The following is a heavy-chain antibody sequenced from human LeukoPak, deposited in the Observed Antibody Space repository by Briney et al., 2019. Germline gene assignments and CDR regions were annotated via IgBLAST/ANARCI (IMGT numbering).Heavy chain of an antibody. D-gene: IGHD6-13*01. CDR3: ARREMVAAAGTYDY. Sequence: GASLEISWEGSGYNFTSYWIGGGRPLPGKGLEGMGIIYPGDSDTRYSPSFQGQVTISADKSISTAYLQWSSLKASDTAMYYCARREMVAAAGTYDYWGQGTLVTVSS. J-gene: IGHJ4*02. V-gene: IGHV5-51*01. CDR2: IYPGDSDT. CDR1: GYNFTSYW.